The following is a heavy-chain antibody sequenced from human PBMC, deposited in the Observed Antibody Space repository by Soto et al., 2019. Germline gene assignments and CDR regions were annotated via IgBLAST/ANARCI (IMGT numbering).Heavy chain of an antibody. CDR2: ISGSGGST. CDR3: AKGGIAARAFDY. D-gene: IGHD6-13*01. CDR1: GFTFSSYA. J-gene: IGHJ4*02. Sequence: EVQLLESGGGLVQPGGSLRLSCAASGFTFSSYAMSWVRQAPGKGLEWVSAISGSGGSTYYADSAKGRFTISRDNSKNTLYLQMNSLRAEDTAVYYCAKGGIAARAFDYWGQGTLVTVSS. V-gene: IGHV3-23*01.